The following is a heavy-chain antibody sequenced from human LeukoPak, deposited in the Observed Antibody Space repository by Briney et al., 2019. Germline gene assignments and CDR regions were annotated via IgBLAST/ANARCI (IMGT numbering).Heavy chain of an antibody. CDR2: INHSGST. CDR3: ARLLLKYYYDSSGYYAYYYYYMDV. Sequence: PQSLSLTCAVYGGSFSGYSTGWVRRPPGEGLGWIGEINHSGSTNNNPSLKSRVSISVDTSKNQFSLKLTSVTAADTAVYYCARLLLKYYYDSSGYYAYYYYYMDVWGKGTTLTVSS. J-gene: IGHJ6*03. D-gene: IGHD3-22*01. V-gene: IGHV4-34*01. CDR1: GGSFSGYS.